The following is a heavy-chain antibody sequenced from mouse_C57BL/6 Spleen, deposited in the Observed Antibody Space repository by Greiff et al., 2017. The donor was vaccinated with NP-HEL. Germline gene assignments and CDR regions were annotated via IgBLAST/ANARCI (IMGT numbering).Heavy chain of an antibody. CDR1: GYAFSSYW. CDR2: IYPGDGDT. D-gene: IGHD2-5*01. CDR3: AGDYYSKDWYFDV. V-gene: IGHV1-80*01. Sequence: IQLQQSGAELVKPGASVKISCKASGYAFSSYWMNWVKPRPGKGLAWIGQIYPGDGDTNYNGKFKGKATLTADKSSSTAYMQLSSLTSEDSAVSFCAGDYYSKDWYFDVWGTGTTVPVSS. J-gene: IGHJ1*03.